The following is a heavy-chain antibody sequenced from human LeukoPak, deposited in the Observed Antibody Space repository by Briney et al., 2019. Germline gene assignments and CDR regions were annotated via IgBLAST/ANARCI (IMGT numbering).Heavy chain of an antibody. CDR2: IIPIFGTA. CDR1: GGTFSSYA. CDR3: AGGLGELSEALFYYYGMDV. Sequence: APVKVSCKASGGTFSSYAISWGGQAPGQGLEWMGGIIPIFGTANYAQKFQGRVTITADESTSTAYMELSSLRSEDTAVYYCAGGLGELSEALFYYYGMDVWGQGTTVTVSS. J-gene: IGHJ6*02. V-gene: IGHV1-69*13. D-gene: IGHD3-10*01.